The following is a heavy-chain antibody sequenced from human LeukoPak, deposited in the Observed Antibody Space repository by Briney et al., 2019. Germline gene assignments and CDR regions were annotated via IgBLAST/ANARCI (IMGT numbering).Heavy chain of an antibody. CDR3: AKDRYSYGPNLFDY. Sequence: TGGSLRLSCAASRFTLSNYWMSWVRQAPGKGLEWVANIKQDGSETYYVDSVKGRFTISRDNAKNSLSLQMNSLRAEDTAVYYCAKDRYSYGPNLFDYWGQGTLVTVSS. D-gene: IGHD5-18*01. CDR2: IKQDGSET. CDR1: RFTLSNYW. J-gene: IGHJ4*02. V-gene: IGHV3-7*01.